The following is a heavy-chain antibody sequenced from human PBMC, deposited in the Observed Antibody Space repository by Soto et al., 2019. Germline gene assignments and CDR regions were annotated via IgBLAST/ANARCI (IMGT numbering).Heavy chain of an antibody. V-gene: IGHV4-34*01. CDR1: GGSFSGYY. J-gene: IGHJ4*02. CDR2: INHSGST. Sequence: SETLSLTCAVYGGSFSGYYWSWIRQPPGKGLEWIGEINHSGSTNYNPSLKSRVTISVDTSKNQFSLKLSSVTAADTAVYYCARGRRRFDYWGQGTLVTVSS. CDR3: ARGRRRFDY.